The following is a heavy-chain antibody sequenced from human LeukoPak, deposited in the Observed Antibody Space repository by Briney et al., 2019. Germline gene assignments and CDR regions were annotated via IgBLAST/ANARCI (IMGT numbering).Heavy chain of an antibody. CDR2: ISSSGSTI. CDR3: ATAKYSGSYYADI. V-gene: IGHV3-48*04. J-gene: IGHJ3*02. Sequence: GGSLRLSCAASGFTFSSYGMSWVRQAPGKGLEWVSYISSSGSTIYYADSVKGRFTISRDNAKNSLYLQMNSLRAEDTAVYYCATAKYSGSYYADIWGQGTMVTVSS. CDR1: GFTFSSYG. D-gene: IGHD1-26*01.